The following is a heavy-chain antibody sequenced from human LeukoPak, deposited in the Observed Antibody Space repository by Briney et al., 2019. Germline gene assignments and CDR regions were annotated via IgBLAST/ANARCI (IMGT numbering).Heavy chain of an antibody. CDR2: IYYSGTT. V-gene: IGHV4-30-4*01. J-gene: IGHJ3*02. D-gene: IGHD3-22*01. Sequence: SETLSLTCTVSGGSFSSGDYYWSWIRQPPGKGLEWIGYIYYSGTTYYNPSLKSRVTISVDTSKNQFSLKLTSVTAADTAVYYCARGYYDSIGYSSDAFDIWGQGTMVTVSS. CDR1: GGSFSSGDYY. CDR3: ARGYYDSIGYSSDAFDI.